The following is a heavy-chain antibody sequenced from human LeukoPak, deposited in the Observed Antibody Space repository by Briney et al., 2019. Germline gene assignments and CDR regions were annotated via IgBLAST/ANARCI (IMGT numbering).Heavy chain of an antibody. Sequence: GGSLRLSCAASGFTFSSYGMHWVRQAPGKGLEWVAVISYDGSNKYYADSVKGRFTISRDNSKNTLYLQMNSLRAEDTAVYYCASEPPPYGFDYWGQGTLVTVSS. CDR3: ASEPPPYGFDY. V-gene: IGHV3-30*03. CDR1: GFTFSSYG. D-gene: IGHD4-17*01. J-gene: IGHJ4*02. CDR2: ISYDGSNK.